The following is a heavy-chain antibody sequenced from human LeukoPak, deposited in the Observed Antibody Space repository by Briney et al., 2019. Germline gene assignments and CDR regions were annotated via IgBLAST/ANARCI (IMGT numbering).Heavy chain of an antibody. Sequence: SGGSLRLSCAASGFTFSSYAMHWVRQAPGKGLEWVAVISYDGSKKYYADSVKGRFTISRDNSKNTLYLQMNSLRAEDTAVYYCARDRWFGELRGYFDYWGQGTLVTVSS. CDR1: GFTFSSYA. CDR2: ISYDGSKK. CDR3: ARDRWFGELRGYFDY. J-gene: IGHJ4*02. D-gene: IGHD3-10*01. V-gene: IGHV3-30-3*01.